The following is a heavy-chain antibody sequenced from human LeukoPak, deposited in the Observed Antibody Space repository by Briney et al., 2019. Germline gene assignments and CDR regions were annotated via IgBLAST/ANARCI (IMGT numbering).Heavy chain of an antibody. J-gene: IGHJ4*02. D-gene: IGHD5-12*01. CDR2: ISSSSSYI. CDR3: ARADFSGYDPCGY. CDR1: GFTFSSYS. V-gene: IGHV3-21*01. Sequence: GGSLRLSCAASGFTFSSYSKNWVRQAPGKGLEWVSSISSSSSYIYYADSVKGRFTISRDNAKNSLYLQMNSLRAEDTAVYYCARADFSGYDPCGYWGQGTLVTVSS.